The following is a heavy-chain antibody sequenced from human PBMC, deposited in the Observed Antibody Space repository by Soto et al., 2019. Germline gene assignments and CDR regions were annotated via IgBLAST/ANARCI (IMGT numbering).Heavy chain of an antibody. CDR2: ISYDGSNK. CDR1: GFTFSSYG. D-gene: IGHD3-22*01. V-gene: IGHV3-30*18. CDR3: XKDRVYDSSGYYHSFDY. J-gene: IGHJ4*02. Sequence: QVQLVESGGGVVQPGRSLRLSCAASGFTFSSYGMHWVRQAPGKGLEWVAVISYDGSNKYYADSVKGRFTISRDNSKNTLYLXMNSLRXEDTAVYYCXKDRVYDSSGYYHSFDYWGQGTLVTVSS.